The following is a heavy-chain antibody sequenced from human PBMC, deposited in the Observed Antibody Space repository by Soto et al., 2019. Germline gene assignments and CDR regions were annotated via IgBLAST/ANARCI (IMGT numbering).Heavy chain of an antibody. Sequence: EVQLVESGGCLVQPGGSLRLSCAASGFTFSSYWMHWVRQAPGKGLVWVSRINSDGSSTSYADSVKGRFTISRDNAKNTLYLQMNSLRAEDTAVYYCASAGAVTTYDGMDVWGQGTTVTGSS. J-gene: IGHJ6*02. CDR2: INSDGSST. V-gene: IGHV3-74*01. CDR3: ASAGAVTTYDGMDV. D-gene: IGHD4-17*01. CDR1: GFTFSSYW.